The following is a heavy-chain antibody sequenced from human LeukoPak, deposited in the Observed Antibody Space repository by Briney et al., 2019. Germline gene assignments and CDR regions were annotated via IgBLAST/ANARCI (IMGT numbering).Heavy chain of an antibody. CDR1: GFTFSSYA. CDR2: ISYDGSNK. Sequence: GRSLRLSCAASGFTFSSYAMHWVRQAPGKGLEWVAVISYDGSNKYYADSVKGRFTISRDNSKNTLYVQMNSLRAEDTAVYYCAKDRDSTWYDWGQGSLVTVSS. V-gene: IGHV3-30*07. D-gene: IGHD6-13*01. J-gene: IGHJ4*02. CDR3: AKDRDSTWYD.